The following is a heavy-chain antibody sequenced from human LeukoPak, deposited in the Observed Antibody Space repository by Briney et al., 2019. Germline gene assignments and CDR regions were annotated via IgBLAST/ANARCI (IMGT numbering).Heavy chain of an antibody. CDR2: ISTYNGNT. J-gene: IGHJ4*02. V-gene: IGHV1-18*01. CDR3: VRGAPYCDKSACSSPGHH. Sequence: ASVKVSCKASGYTFTSYGVTWVRQAPGQGLEWMGWISTYNGNTNDAQKFLDRVILTRDISSTTAYLELRSLRPDDTAVYFCVRGAPYCDKSACSSPGHHWGQGTLVTVSS. CDR1: GYTFTSYG. D-gene: IGHD2-21*01.